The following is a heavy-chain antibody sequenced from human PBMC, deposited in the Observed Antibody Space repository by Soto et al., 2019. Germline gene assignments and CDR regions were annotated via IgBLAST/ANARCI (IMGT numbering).Heavy chain of an antibody. CDR1: GFTFSSYS. D-gene: IGHD3-3*01. CDR2: ISSSSSYI. CDR3: ARDAPFYDFWSGYDYYYYYGMDV. V-gene: IGHV3-21*01. Sequence: GGSLRLSCAASGFTFSSYSMNWGRQAPGKGLEWVSSISSSSSYIYYADSVKGRFTISRDNAKNSLYLQMNSLRAEDTAVYYCARDAPFYDFWSGYDYYYYYGMDVWGQGTTVTVSS. J-gene: IGHJ6*02.